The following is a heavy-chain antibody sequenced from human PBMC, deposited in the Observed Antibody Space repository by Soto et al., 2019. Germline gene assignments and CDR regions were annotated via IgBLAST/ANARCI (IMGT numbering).Heavy chain of an antibody. CDR2: IWFDGSNK. CDR1: GFTFSSHG. J-gene: IGHJ6*02. D-gene: IGHD5-18*01. V-gene: IGHV3-33*01. CDR3: GSSGRGDFTAMVNYCYYGMDV. Sequence: PGGSLRLSCIASGFTFSSHGMHWVRQAPGKGLEWVAVIWFDGSNKYYADSVKGRFTVSRDNSRNTLYLQMNSLRAEDTAVYYCGSSGRGDFTAMVNYCYYGMDVWGQGTTVTVSS.